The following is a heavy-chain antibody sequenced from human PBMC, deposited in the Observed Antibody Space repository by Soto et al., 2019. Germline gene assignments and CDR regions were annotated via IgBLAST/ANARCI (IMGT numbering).Heavy chain of an antibody. CDR3: AREGSGSSTSFAY. CDR1: GFNVSSTS. D-gene: IGHD2-2*01. J-gene: IGHJ4*02. Sequence: VQLVESGGGLVQPGGSLRLSCAASGFNVSSTSMSWVRQAPGKGLEWVSVIYGGAGTHYAGSVKGRFTISRDTSKNTLYLQMNSLRVEETAVYYCAREGSGSSTSFAYWGQGTLVTVSS. V-gene: IGHV3-66*01. CDR2: IYGGAGT.